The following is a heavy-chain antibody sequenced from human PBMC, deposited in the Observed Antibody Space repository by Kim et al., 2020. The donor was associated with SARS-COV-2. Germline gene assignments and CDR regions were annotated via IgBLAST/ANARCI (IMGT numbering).Heavy chain of an antibody. CDR2: ISYDGRVK. J-gene: IGHJ4*02. V-gene: IGHV3-30*03. CDR1: GFTFPRYG. Sequence: GSLRLSCAASGFTFPRYGMHWGRQAPGKGLEWVTLISYDGRVKKYADPGKGRFTISRDDSKDTLYLQMNSLRADDTAGYYCARGLTSPLDYGGQGTLVT. D-gene: IGHD1-1*01. CDR3: ARGLTSPLDY.